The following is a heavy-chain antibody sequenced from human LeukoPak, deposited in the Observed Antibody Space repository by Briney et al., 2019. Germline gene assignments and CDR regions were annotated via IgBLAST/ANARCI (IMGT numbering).Heavy chain of an antibody. CDR2: ICYSGST. Sequence: SETLSLTCTVSGGSISSYYWSWIRQPPGKGLEWIGYICYSGSTNYNPSLKSRVTISVDTSKNQFSLKLSSVTAADTAVYYCAREATSRDFWSGNYYYYGMDVWGQGTTVTVSS. CDR3: AREATSRDFWSGNYYYYGMDV. V-gene: IGHV4-59*01. CDR1: GGSISSYY. J-gene: IGHJ6*02. D-gene: IGHD3-3*01.